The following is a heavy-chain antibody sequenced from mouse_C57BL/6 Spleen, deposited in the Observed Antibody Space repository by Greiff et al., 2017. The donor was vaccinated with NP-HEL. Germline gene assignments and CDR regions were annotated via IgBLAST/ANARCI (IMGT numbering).Heavy chain of an antibody. CDR1: GFTFSDAW. Sequence: EVQRVESGGGLVQPGGSMKLSCAASGFTFSDAWMDWVRQSPEKGLEWVAEISNKANTHATYYAESGKGRFTISRDASKSSVYLQMNSLRAEDAGIYYCTRIYDGYWNFDYWGKGTTLTVSS. CDR2: ISNKANTHAT. V-gene: IGHV6-6*01. CDR3: TRIYDGYWNFDY. J-gene: IGHJ2*01. D-gene: IGHD2-3*01.